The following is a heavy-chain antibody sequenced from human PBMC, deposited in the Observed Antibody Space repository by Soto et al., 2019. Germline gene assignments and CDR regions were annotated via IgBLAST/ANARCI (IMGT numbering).Heavy chain of an antibody. Sequence: ASVKVSCKASGYTFTGYYMHWVRQAPGQGLEWMGWINPNSGGTNYAQKFQGRVTMTRDTSISTAYMELSRLRSDYTAVYYCARVMIVVVVAPPTGGAFDICGQRKMVTVSS. V-gene: IGHV1-2*02. CDR1: GYTFTGYY. CDR2: INPNSGGT. D-gene: IGHD2-15*01. CDR3: ARVMIVVVVAPPTGGAFDI. J-gene: IGHJ3*02.